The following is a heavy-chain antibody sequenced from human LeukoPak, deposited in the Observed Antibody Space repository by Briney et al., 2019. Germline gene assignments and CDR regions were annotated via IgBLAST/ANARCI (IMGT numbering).Heavy chain of an antibody. CDR3: AKGQLPYCSTTSCAGYFYYGMDV. CDR2: ISYDGTKQ. CDR1: GFTFSNYG. D-gene: IGHD2-2*01. Sequence: GRSLRLSCAASGFTFSNYGMHWVRQAPGKGLEWVAVISYDGTKQYSADSMRGRFTISRDNSKNTLYLQMNSLTTEDTALYYCAKGQLPYCSTTSCAGYFYYGMDVWGQGTTVTVSS. J-gene: IGHJ6*02. V-gene: IGHV3-30*18.